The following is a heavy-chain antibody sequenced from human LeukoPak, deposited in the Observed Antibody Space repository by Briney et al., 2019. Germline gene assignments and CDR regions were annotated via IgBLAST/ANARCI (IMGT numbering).Heavy chain of an antibody. J-gene: IGHJ4*02. CDR2: IDWDDDK. D-gene: IGHD6-13*01. CDR3: ARIIRNSSSWTPDY. V-gene: IGHV2-70*11. CDR1: GFSLSTSGMC. Sequence: SGPALVKPTQPLTLTCTFSGFSLSTSGMCVSWIRQPPGKALEWLARIDWDDDKYYSTSLKTRLTISKDTSKNQVVLTMTNMDPVDTATYYCARIIRNSSSWTPDYWGQGTLVTVSS.